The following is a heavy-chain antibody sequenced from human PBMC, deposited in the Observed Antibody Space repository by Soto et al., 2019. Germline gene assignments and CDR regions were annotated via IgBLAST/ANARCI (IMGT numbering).Heavy chain of an antibody. D-gene: IGHD3-3*01. CDR3: ARCAIFGVITTHNWFDP. CDR1: GYTFTSYA. CDR2: INAGNGNT. Sequence: ASVKVSCKASGYTFTSYAMHWVRQAPGQRLEWMGWINAGNGNTKYSQKFQGRVTITRDTSASTAYMELSSLRSEDTAVYYCARCAIFGVITTHNWFDPWGQGTLVTVYS. V-gene: IGHV1-3*01. J-gene: IGHJ5*02.